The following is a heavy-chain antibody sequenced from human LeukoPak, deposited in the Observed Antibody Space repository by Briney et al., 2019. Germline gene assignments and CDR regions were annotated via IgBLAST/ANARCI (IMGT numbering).Heavy chain of an antibody. D-gene: IGHD3-16*01. J-gene: IGHJ5*02. CDR2: ISSSGSTI. CDR1: GFTFSDYY. Sequence: PGGSLRLSCAASGFTFSDYYMSWIRQAPGKGLDWISYISSSGSTIYYADSVKGRFTISRDNAKNPLYLQMNSLRAEDTAVYYCARVYWGNWFDPWGQGTLVTVSS. CDR3: ARVYWGNWFDP. V-gene: IGHV3-11*04.